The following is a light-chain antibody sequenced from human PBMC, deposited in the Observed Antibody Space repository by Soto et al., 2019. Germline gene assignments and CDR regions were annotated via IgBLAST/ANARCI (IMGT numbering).Light chain of an antibody. J-gene: IGKJ5*01. V-gene: IGKV3-15*01. Sequence: EIVMTQSPGTLSVSPGERATLSCRAGQGVTTNFAWYQQKSGQSPRLLIYDGSIRATGVPARFSGTGSETDFTLTISGLQSEDSAVYFCQQYNNWPFSFGQGTRLEI. CDR2: DGS. CDR3: QQYNNWPFS. CDR1: QGVTTN.